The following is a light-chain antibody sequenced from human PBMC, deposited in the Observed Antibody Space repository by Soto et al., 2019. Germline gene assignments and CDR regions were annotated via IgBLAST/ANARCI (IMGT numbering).Light chain of an antibody. Sequence: IQMTQSPSTLSASVGDRFTITCRASQSISSWLAWYQQKPGKAPKLLIYDASSLESGVPSRFSGSGSGTEFTLTISSLQPDDFATYYCQQYNSYWTFGQGTK. J-gene: IGKJ1*01. V-gene: IGKV1-5*01. CDR1: QSISSW. CDR3: QQYNSYWT. CDR2: DAS.